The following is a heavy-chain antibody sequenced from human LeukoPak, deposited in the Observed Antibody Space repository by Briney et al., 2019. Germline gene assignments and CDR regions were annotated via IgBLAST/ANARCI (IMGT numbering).Heavy chain of an antibody. CDR1: GGSISSYY. V-gene: IGHV4-59*12. CDR2: IYYSGST. Sequence: SETLSLTCTVSGGSISSYYWSWIRQPPGKGLEWIGYIYYSGSTNYNPSLKSRVTISVDTSKNQFSLKLSSVTAADTAVYYCARDLSYYDILTGYYPFDYWGQGTLVTVSS. D-gene: IGHD3-9*01. CDR3: ARDLSYYDILTGYYPFDY. J-gene: IGHJ4*02.